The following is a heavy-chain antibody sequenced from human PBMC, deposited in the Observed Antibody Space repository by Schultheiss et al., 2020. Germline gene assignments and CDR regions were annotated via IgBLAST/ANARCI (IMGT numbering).Heavy chain of an antibody. CDR2: ISSSSSTI. V-gene: IGHV3-48*01. CDR1: GFTFSSYG. J-gene: IGHJ5*02. CDR3: ARPMTTVTSYGWFDP. D-gene: IGHD4-17*01. Sequence: GGSLRLSCAASGFTFSSYGMNWVRQAPGKGLEWVSYISSSSSTIYYADSVKGRFTISRDNAKNSLYLPMNSLRAEDTAVYYCARPMTTVTSYGWFDPWGQGTLVTVSA.